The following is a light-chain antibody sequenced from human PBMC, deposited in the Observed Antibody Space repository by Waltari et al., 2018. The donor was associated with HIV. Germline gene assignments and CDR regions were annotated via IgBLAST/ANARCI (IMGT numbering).Light chain of an antibody. CDR1: SSDVGGSHY. CDR3: SSHAGSKVV. J-gene: IGLJ2*01. Sequence: QSALTQPPSASGSPGPSVTLPCTGTSSDVGGSHYVPWHQQHPGKAPKLMIYDVIKRPSGVPDRFSGSKSGNTASLTVSGLQPEDEADYYCSSHAGSKVVFGGGTRLTVL. CDR2: DVI. V-gene: IGLV2-8*01.